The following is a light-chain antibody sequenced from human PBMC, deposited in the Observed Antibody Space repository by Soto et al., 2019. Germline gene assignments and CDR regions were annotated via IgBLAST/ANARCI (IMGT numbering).Light chain of an antibody. V-gene: IGLV2-14*01. CDR1: SSDVGGYNY. J-gene: IGLJ1*01. CDR3: TSYTSSNTPV. CDR2: EVS. Sequence: LTQPASVSGSPGQAITTSCTGTSSDVGGYNYVSWYQQHPGKAPKLMIYEVSNRPSGVSDRSSGSKSGNTASLTISGLQAEDEADYYCTSYTSSNTPVFGTGTKVTVL.